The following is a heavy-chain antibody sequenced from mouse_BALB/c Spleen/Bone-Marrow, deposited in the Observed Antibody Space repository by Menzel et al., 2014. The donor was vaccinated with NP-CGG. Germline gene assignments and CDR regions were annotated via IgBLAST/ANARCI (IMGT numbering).Heavy chain of an antibody. D-gene: IGHD1-2*01. CDR3: ARYRLGTYFDY. V-gene: IGHV14-3*02. J-gene: IGHJ2*01. CDR2: IDPANGNT. CDR1: GFNIKDTY. Sequence: EVQLQQSGAELVKPGASVKLSCTASGFNIKDTYMHWVKQRPEQGLEWIGRIDPANGNTKYDPKFQGKATITADTSSNTAYLQLSSLTSEDTDVYYCARYRLGTYFDYWGQGTTLTVSS.